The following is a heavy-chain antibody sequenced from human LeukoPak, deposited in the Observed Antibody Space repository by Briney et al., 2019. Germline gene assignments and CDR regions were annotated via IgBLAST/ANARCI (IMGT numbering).Heavy chain of an antibody. CDR1: LDSTTSNF. D-gene: IGHD1-14*01. Sequence: SETLSLTCTVSLDSTTSNFWSWVRQPPGKVLEWSGEFYGSGSPKYNPSLQSWVTISIDRSRNQIALELSSVTAADTAVYYCAREILGGFNPGAYWGQGTLVTVSS. V-gene: IGHV4-4*02. CDR3: AREILGGFNPGAY. J-gene: IGHJ4*02. CDR2: FYGSGSP.